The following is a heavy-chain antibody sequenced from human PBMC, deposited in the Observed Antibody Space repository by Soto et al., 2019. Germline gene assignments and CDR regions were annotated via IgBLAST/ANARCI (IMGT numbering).Heavy chain of an antibody. Sequence: QVQLMQSGAEVKKPGASVKVSCKASGDTFSDYYIHWVRQAPGQGLEWMGTVNTSGGHTTYSQHSLGTVTMTTATSTTPLPMELTTLPSPAPAVYYSARRGLVVVVTAALDYWAQGTLVTVSS. CDR1: GDTFSDYY. CDR2: VNTSGGHT. J-gene: IGHJ4*02. D-gene: IGHD2-21*02. CDR3: ARRGLVVVVTAALDY. V-gene: IGHV1-46*01.